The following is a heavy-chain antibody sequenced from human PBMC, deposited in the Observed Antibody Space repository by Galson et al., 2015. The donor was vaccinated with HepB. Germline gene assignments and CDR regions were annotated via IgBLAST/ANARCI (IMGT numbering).Heavy chain of an antibody. V-gene: IGHV1-3*01. D-gene: IGHD1-26*01. CDR2: ISAGNGNT. Sequence: SVKVSCKASGYTFTSYAMHWVRQAPGQRLEWMGWISAGNGNTRYSQKFQGRVTITRDTSASTAYMELSSLRSEDTAVYYCARDSVRPELHPQSYYYYYYGMDVWGQGTTVTVSS. CDR1: GYTFTSYA. J-gene: IGHJ6*02. CDR3: ARDSVRPELHPQSYYYYYYGMDV.